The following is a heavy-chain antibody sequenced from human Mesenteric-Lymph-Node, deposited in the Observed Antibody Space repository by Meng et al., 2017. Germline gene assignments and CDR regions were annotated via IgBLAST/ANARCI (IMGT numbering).Heavy chain of an antibody. CDR2: INPSGGST. D-gene: IGHD2-21*02. V-gene: IGHV1-46*01. J-gene: IGHJ6*02. CDR1: GYTFTSYY. Sequence: ASVKVSCKASGYTFTSYYMHWVRQAPGQGLEWRGIINPSGGSTSYAQKFQGRVTMTSDTSTSTVYMELSSLRSEDTAAYYCARVVSAYCGGDCQRKYYDYGMDVWGQGTTVTVSS. CDR3: ARVVSAYCGGDCQRKYYDYGMDV.